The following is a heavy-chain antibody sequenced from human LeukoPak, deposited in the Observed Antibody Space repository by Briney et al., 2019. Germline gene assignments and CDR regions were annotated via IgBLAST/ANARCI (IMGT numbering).Heavy chain of an antibody. CDR3: ATLSFGELNYYYGMDV. J-gene: IGHJ6*02. V-gene: IGHV1-24*01. CDR2: FDPEDGET. D-gene: IGHD3-10*01. CDR1: GYTLTELS. Sequence: ASVKVSCQVSGYTLTELSMHWVRQAPGTGLEWIGGFDPEDGETIYAQKFQGRVTMTEDTSTDTAYMELSSLRSEDTAVYCCATLSFGELNYYYGMDVWGQGTTVTVSS.